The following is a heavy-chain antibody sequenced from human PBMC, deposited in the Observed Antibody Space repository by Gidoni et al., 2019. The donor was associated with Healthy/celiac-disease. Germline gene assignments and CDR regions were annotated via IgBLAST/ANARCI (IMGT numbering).Heavy chain of an antibody. Sequence: QVQLLQAGAEVKKPGASVKVSCKASGYTFTSYYMHCVRQAPGQGLEWMGIINPSGCSTSYAHKFQGRVTMTRDTSTSTVYMELSSLRSEDTAVYYCAREEGHQLVRGPFDYWGQGTLVTVSS. CDR1: GYTFTSYY. CDR2: INPSGCST. D-gene: IGHD6-13*01. V-gene: IGHV1-46*03. CDR3: AREEGHQLVRGPFDY. J-gene: IGHJ4*02.